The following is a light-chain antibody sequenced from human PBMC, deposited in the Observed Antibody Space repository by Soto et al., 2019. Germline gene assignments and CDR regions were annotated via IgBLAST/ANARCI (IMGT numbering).Light chain of an antibody. Sequence: DIQMTQSPSSLSASVGDRVTITCRASQSISSYLNWYQQKPGKAPKLLIYAASSLQSGVPSTFSGSGSGTDFTLTISSLQPEDFATYYCQQGYSTPMYTFGQGTKLEIK. CDR3: QQGYSTPMYT. V-gene: IGKV1-39*01. CDR2: AAS. J-gene: IGKJ2*01. CDR1: QSISSY.